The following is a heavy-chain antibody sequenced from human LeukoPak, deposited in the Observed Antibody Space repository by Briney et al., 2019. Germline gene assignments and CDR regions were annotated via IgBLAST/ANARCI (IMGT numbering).Heavy chain of an antibody. J-gene: IGHJ4*02. D-gene: IGHD6-19*01. Sequence: GGSLRLSCAASGFTFSSYSMNWVRQAPGKGLEWVSYISSSSSTIYYADSVKGRFTISRDNAKNSLYLQMNSLRAEDTAVYYCVRDSGWSRFDYWGQGILVTVSS. CDR3: VRDSGWSRFDY. V-gene: IGHV3-48*04. CDR1: GFTFSSYS. CDR2: ISSSSSTI.